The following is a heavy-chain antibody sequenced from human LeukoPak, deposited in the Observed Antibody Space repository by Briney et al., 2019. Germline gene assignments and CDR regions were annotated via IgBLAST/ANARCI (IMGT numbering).Heavy chain of an antibody. J-gene: IGHJ4*02. D-gene: IGHD3-3*01. CDR3: ARGDDFSSAHRHFDS. CDR1: GFTFSSYA. V-gene: IGHV3-23*01. Sequence: GGSLRLSCAASGFTFSSYAMSWVRQAPGKGLEWVSAISGSGGSTYYADSVKGRFTISRDNSKNTLYLQMNSLRAEDTAVYYCARGDDFSSAHRHFDSWGQGALVTVSS. CDR2: ISGSGGST.